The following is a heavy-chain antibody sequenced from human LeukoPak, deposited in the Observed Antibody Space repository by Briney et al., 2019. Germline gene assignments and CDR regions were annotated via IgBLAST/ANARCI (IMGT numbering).Heavy chain of an antibody. D-gene: IGHD2-8*01. CDR1: GGSISSSSYY. CDR2: IYYSGST. J-gene: IGHJ4*02. Sequence: SETLSLTCAVSGGSISSSSYYWGWSRQPPGKGLEWIGSIYYSGSTYYNPSLKSRVTISVDTSKNQFSLKLSSVTAADTAVYYCATVMVYAPFVYYFDYWGQGTLVTVSS. V-gene: IGHV4-39*01. CDR3: ATVMVYAPFVYYFDY.